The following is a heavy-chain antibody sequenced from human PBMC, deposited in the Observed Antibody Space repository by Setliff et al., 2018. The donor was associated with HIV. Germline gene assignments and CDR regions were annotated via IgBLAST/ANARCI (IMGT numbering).Heavy chain of an antibody. CDR3: ARIHSSTSCYDY. D-gene: IGHD2-2*01. Sequence: GGSLRLSCAAFGFTFNNYAMNWVRQAPGKGLEWVSYISSSGSTIYYADSVKGRFTISRDNAKNSLYLQMNSLRAEDTAVYYCARIHSSTSCYDYWGQGTLVTVSS. CDR1: GFTFNNYA. CDR2: ISSSGSTI. V-gene: IGHV3-48*03. J-gene: IGHJ4*02.